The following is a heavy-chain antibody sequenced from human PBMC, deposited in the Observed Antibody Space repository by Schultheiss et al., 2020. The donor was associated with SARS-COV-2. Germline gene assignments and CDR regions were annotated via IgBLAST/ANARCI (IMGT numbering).Heavy chain of an antibody. V-gene: IGHV4-39*01. D-gene: IGHD6-13*01. CDR2: INHSGST. CDR3: ARHRYSSSSYYFDY. Sequence: SETLSLTCTVSGGSLSRSTYYWGWIRQSPGKGLEWIGEINHSGSTNYNPSLKSRVTISVDTSKNQFSLKLSSVTAADTAVYYCARHRYSSSSYYFDYWGQGTLVTVSS. J-gene: IGHJ4*02. CDR1: GGSLSRSTYY.